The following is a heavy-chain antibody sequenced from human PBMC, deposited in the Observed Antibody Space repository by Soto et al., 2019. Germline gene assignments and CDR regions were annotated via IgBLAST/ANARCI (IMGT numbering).Heavy chain of an antibody. CDR2: IWYDGSNK. Sequence: HGGSLRLSCSASGFTFSSYVMHLVRQAPGKGLEWGAGIWYDGSNKYYADSVKGRFTISRDNSKNTLYLQMNSLRAEDTAVYYCARWRPHKKRHIVVVPAAFYYYGMDVWGQGTKVTVSS. CDR3: ARWRPHKKRHIVVVPAAFYYYGMDV. CDR1: GFTFSSYV. V-gene: IGHV3-33*01. J-gene: IGHJ6*02. D-gene: IGHD2-2*01.